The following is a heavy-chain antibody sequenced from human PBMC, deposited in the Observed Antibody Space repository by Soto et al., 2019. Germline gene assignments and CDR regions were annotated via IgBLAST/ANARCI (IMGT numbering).Heavy chain of an antibody. CDR2: IYYSGST. CDR1: GGSISSSSYY. Sequence: PSETLSLTCTVSGGSISSSSYYWGWIRQPPGKGLEWIGSIYYSGSTYYNPSLKSRVTISVDTSKNQFSLKLSSVTAADTVLYYGAKHREPPYLAYGGKGTLVTVSS. CDR3: AKHREPPYLAY. V-gene: IGHV4-39*01. J-gene: IGHJ4*02.